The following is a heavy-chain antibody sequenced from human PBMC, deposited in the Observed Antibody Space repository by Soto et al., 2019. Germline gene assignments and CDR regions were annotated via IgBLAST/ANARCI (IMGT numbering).Heavy chain of an antibody. V-gene: IGHV3-7*03. Sequence: GGSLRLSCAVSGFRFRDYWMSWVRQAPGKGLEWVANIKQDESDKYYVDSVKGRFTISRDNAKNALYLQMNSLRVEDTAVYYCAAYCYTMTCTHFHGYSWGQGTQVTVS. J-gene: IGHJ5*02. D-gene: IGHD3-16*02. CDR1: GFRFRDYW. CDR3: AAYCYTMTCTHFHGYS. CDR2: IKQDESDK.